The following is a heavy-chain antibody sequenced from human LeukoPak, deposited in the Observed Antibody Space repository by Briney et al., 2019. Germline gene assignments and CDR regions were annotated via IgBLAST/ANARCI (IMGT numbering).Heavy chain of an antibody. Sequence: PGGSLRLSCAASGFTFSSYSMNWVRQAPGKGLEWVSSISSSSSYIYYADSVKGQFTISRDNAKNSLYLQMNSLRAEDTAVYYCARGVYPDYYDSSGYWYYFDYWGQGTLVTVSS. CDR2: ISSSSSYI. CDR1: GFTFSSYS. D-gene: IGHD3-22*01. CDR3: ARGVYPDYYDSSGYWYYFDY. J-gene: IGHJ4*02. V-gene: IGHV3-21*01.